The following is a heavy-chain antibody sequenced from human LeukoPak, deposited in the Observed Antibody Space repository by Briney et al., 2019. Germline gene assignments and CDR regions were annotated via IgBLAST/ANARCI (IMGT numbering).Heavy chain of an antibody. V-gene: IGHV3-48*01. CDR3: AKAPFGVVIPYFDY. D-gene: IGHD3-3*01. CDR1: GFTFSSYS. Sequence: GGSLRLSCAASGFTFSSYSMNWVRQAPGKGLEWVSYISSSSSTIYYADSVKGRFSISRDNSKNTLYLQMNSLRAEDTAVYYCAKAPFGVVIPYFDYWGQGTLVTVSS. CDR2: ISSSSSTI. J-gene: IGHJ4*02.